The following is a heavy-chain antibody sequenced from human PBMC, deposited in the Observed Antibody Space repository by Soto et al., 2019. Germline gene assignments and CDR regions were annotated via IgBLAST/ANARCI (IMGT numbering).Heavy chain of an antibody. J-gene: IGHJ5*02. CDR3: ARRQGGYCSSTACMGWFDP. V-gene: IGHV5-51*01. CDR1: EYSFTSYW. Sequence: GESLKISCKGSEYSFTSYWIAWVSQMPGKGLEWMGIIYPGDSDTRYSPSFEGQVTISADKSISTAYLQWSSLKASDTAIYYCARRQGGYCSSTACMGWFDPWGQGTLVTVSS. CDR2: IYPGDSDT. D-gene: IGHD2-2*01.